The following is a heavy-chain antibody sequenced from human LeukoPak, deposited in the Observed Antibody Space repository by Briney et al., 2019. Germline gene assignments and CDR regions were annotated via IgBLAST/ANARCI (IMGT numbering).Heavy chain of an antibody. CDR3: TGRGGYSGYDYFDY. CDR1: GFTFSSYG. CDR2: IRYDGSNK. J-gene: IGHJ4*02. V-gene: IGHV3-30*02. Sequence: GGSLRLSCAASGFTFSSYGIHWVRQAPGKGLEWVAFIRYDGSNKYYADSVKGRFTISRDNAKNSLYLQMNSLRAEDTAVYYCTGRGGYSGYDYFDYWGQGTLVTVSS. D-gene: IGHD5-12*01.